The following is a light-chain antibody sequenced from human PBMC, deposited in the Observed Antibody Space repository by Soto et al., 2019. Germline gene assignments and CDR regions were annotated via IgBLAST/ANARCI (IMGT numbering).Light chain of an antibody. Sequence: IQLTQSPSSLSASVGDRVTITCRASQGISSYLAWYQQKPGKAPKLLIYAASTFESGVPSRFSCSGSGTDFTLTISSLQPEDVATYDCQQLNSYPLTFGGGTKVDIK. V-gene: IGKV1-9*01. CDR3: QQLNSYPLT. J-gene: IGKJ4*01. CDR1: QGISSY. CDR2: AAS.